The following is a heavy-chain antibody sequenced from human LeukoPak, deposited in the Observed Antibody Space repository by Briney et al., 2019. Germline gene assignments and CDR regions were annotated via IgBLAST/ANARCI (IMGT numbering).Heavy chain of an antibody. CDR2: INPNSGGT. Sequence: ASVNVSCKASGYTFTGYYMHWVRQAPGQGLEWMGWINPNSGGTNYAQKFQGRVTMTRDTSITTAYMEVSSLSSDDTAVYYCARASGSYYDSDYWGQGTLVTVSS. CDR1: GYTFTGYY. CDR3: ARASGSYYDSDY. J-gene: IGHJ4*02. D-gene: IGHD3-22*01. V-gene: IGHV1-2*02.